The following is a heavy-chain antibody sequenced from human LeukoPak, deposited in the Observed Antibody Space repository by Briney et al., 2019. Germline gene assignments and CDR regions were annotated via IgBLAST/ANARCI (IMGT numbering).Heavy chain of an antibody. V-gene: IGHV1-69*13. CDR2: IIPIFGTA. J-gene: IGHJ3*02. Sequence: SVKVSCKASGGTFSSYAISWVRQAPGQGLEWMGGIIPIFGTANYAQKFRGRVTITADESTSTAYMELSSLRSEDTAMYYCARDSLNDYGGNSVGDAFDIWGQGTMVTVSS. CDR3: ARDSLNDYGGNSVGDAFDI. D-gene: IGHD4-23*01. CDR1: GGTFSSYA.